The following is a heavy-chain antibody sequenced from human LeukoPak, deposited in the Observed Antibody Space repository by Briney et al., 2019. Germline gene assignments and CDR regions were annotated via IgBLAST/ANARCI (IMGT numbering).Heavy chain of an antibody. V-gene: IGHV1-8*01. CDR2: MNPNSGNT. CDR3: ARTYGGNAGDAFDI. Sequence: ASVKVSCKASGYTFTSYDINWARQATGQGLEWMGWMNPNSGNTGYAQKFQGRVTMTRNTSISTAYMELSSLRSEDTAVYYCARTYGGNAGDAFDIWGQGTMVTVSS. J-gene: IGHJ3*02. D-gene: IGHD4-23*01. CDR1: GYTFTSYD.